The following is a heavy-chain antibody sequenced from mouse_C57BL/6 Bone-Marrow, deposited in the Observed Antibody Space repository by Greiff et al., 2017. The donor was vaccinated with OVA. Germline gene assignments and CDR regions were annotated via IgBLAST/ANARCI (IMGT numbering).Heavy chain of an antibody. CDR2: IYYSGTI. CDR3: ARERGPYCAMDY. CDR1: GISITTGNYR. Sequence: EVQLQESGPGLVKPSQSVFLTCTVTGISITTGNYRWSWIRQFPGNKLVWIGYIYYSGTITYNTFLTNRTIITTDTPKNQFFLEMSPLPAEDTATYYCARERGPYCAMDYWGQGTSVTVSS. V-gene: IGHV3-5*01. J-gene: IGHJ4*01.